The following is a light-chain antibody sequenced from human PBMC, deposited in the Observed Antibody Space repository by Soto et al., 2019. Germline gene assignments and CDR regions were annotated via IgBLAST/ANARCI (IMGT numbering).Light chain of an antibody. CDR3: QQYNSYPWT. Sequence: DIQMTQSPSTLSASVGDRVTITCRASQSISSWLAWYQQKPGKAPKLLIYDVSSLESGVTSRFSGSGSGTEFTLTISSLQPDDFATYYCQQYNSYPWTFGHGTKVEVK. V-gene: IGKV1-5*01. CDR1: QSISSW. J-gene: IGKJ1*01. CDR2: DVS.